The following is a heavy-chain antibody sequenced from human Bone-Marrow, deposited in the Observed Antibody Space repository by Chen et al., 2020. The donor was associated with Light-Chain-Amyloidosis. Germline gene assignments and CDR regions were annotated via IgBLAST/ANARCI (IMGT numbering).Heavy chain of an antibody. D-gene: IGHD5-12*01. CDR3: AGHSGYHYFDN. Sequence: QLQLQESGPGLVKPSETLSLTCTVSGGSLSSSTYYWGWIRQPPGKGLEWIGTIYYSGSTYYNPSLKSRVTISVETSKNQFSLNLSSVTAADTAVYYCAGHSGYHYFDNWGQGTPVTVSS. J-gene: IGHJ4*02. CDR1: GGSLSSSTYY. V-gene: IGHV4-39*01. CDR2: IYYSGST.